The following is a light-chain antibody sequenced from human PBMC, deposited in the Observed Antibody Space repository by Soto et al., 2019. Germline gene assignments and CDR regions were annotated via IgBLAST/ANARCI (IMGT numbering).Light chain of an antibody. CDR3: QQYETWPRT. CDR1: QNVHIN. J-gene: IGKJ2*01. Sequence: TLMTESPATLSVSPGDTATLSCRSSQNVHINLAWYQQKPGQAPTLLIYGVSARAPGVPARFSGAGSGTEFTLTIRSLQSADFAVYYCQQYETWPRTFGQGTK. CDR2: GVS. V-gene: IGKV3-15*01.